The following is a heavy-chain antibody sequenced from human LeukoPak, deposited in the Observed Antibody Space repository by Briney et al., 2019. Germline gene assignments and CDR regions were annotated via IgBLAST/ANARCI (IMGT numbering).Heavy chain of an antibody. J-gene: IGHJ4*02. V-gene: IGHV3-7*01. CDR2: IKHDGSER. Sequence: GGSLRLSCAASGFTFYSYWMSWVRQAPGKGLEWVANIKHDGSERYYGESVKGRFSISRDNAKNSLYLQMNSLRVEDTAVYYCVSFYETYWGRGTLVTVSS. D-gene: IGHD2/OR15-2a*01. CDR3: VSFYETY. CDR1: GFTFYSYW.